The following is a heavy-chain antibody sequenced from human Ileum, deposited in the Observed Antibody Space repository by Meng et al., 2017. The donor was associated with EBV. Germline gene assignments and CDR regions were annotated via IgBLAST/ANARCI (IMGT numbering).Heavy chain of an antibody. Sequence: QGPRQEPGPGLVKPSETLSLSCSGSDASVSSGGYHWSWIRQPPGKGLEWIGCMYDSDSGKAKYNPSLNSRVIISLDTSKNHFVLKLTSVTAADTAVYYCAYYTAGRGGVGSWGQGTLVTVSS. J-gene: IGHJ4*02. V-gene: IGHV4-61*03. D-gene: IGHD2-8*02. CDR1: DASVSSGGYH. CDR3: AYYTAGRGGVGS. CDR2: MYDSDSGKA.